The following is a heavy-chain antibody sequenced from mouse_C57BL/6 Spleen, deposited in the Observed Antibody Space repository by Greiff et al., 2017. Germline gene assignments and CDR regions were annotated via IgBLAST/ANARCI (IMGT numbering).Heavy chain of an antibody. J-gene: IGHJ2*01. V-gene: IGHV1-64*01. CDR3: VKRGAVVAEVDY. CDR2: IHPKSGST. D-gene: IGHD1-1*01. Sequence: QVQLKQPGAELVKPGASVKLSCKASGYTFTSYWMHWVKQRPGQGLEWIGMIHPKSGSTNYNDKFKSKATLTVYKSSSTAYMQLSSLTSEDSACYYCVKRGAVVAEVDYWGQGTTLTVSS. CDR1: GYTFTSYW.